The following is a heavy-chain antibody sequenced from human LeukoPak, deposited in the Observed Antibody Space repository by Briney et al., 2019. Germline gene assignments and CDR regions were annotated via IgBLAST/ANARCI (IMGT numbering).Heavy chain of an antibody. CDR3: ARSYYDILTGYYPGGSVDY. Sequence: GGSLRLSCAPSGFTFSDYYMSWIRQAPGKGLEWVSYISSSSSYTNYADSVKGRFTISRDNAKNSLYLQMNSLRAEDTAVYYCARSYYDILTGYYPGGSVDYWGQGTLVTVSS. V-gene: IGHV3-11*03. CDR2: ISSSSSYT. J-gene: IGHJ4*02. CDR1: GFTFSDYY. D-gene: IGHD3-9*01.